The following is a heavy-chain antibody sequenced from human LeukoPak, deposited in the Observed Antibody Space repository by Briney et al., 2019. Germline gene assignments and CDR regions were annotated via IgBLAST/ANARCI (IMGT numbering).Heavy chain of an antibody. CDR3: ARRAASSGYYFDQ. CDR2: ISSSGGNT. CDR1: GFTFSSYA. D-gene: IGHD6-19*01. Sequence: GGSLRLSCAASGFTFSSYAMTWVRQGPGKGLEWVSTISSSGGNTYNADSVKGRFTISRDNSKNTLYLQMNSLRAEGTAVYYCARRAASSGYYFDQWGQGTLVTVSS. V-gene: IGHV3-23*01. J-gene: IGHJ4*02.